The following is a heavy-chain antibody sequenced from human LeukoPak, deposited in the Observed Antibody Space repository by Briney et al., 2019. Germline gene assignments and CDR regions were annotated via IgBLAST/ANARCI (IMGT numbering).Heavy chain of an antibody. J-gene: IGHJ4*02. CDR3: ARDLGYCTNGVCHTRFDY. CDR1: GFTFSSYS. Sequence: GSLRLSCAASGFTFSSYSMNWVRQAPGKGLEWVSYNSSSSSTIYYADSVKGRFTISRDNAKNSLYLQMNSLRAEDTAVYYCARDLGYCTNGVCHTRFDYWGQGTLVAVSS. D-gene: IGHD2-8*01. V-gene: IGHV3-48*01. CDR2: NSSSSSTI.